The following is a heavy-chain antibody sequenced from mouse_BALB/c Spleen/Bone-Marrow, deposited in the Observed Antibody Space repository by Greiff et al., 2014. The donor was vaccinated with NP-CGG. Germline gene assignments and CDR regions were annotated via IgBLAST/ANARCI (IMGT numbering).Heavy chain of an antibody. V-gene: IGHV1-5*01. CDR1: GYSFTSYW. Sequence: QLQQSGTVLTRPGASVKMSCKASGYSFTSYWMHWVKQRPGQGLEWIGAIYPGNSDTSYNQKFKGKAKLTAVTSATTAYMEFSSLTNEDSAVYYCTRVTMAMDYWGQGTSVTVSS. CDR2: IYPGNSDT. D-gene: IGHD1-1*02. CDR3: TRVTMAMDY. J-gene: IGHJ4*01.